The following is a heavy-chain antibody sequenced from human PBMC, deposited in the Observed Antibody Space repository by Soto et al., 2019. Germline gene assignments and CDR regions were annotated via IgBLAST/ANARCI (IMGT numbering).Heavy chain of an antibody. CDR2: IIPILTTP. Sequence: SVKVSCKASGGTFSIYGFSWVRQAPGQGPEWIGGIIPILTTPNYAQKFQGRVTIVADESTTTVYMELSSLKFEDTAVHYWATSVGIAPTGEDGMDVWGQGTSVTVSS. CDR1: GGTFSIYG. J-gene: IGHJ6*02. V-gene: IGHV1-69*13. D-gene: IGHD2-8*02. CDR3: ATSVGIAPTGEDGMDV.